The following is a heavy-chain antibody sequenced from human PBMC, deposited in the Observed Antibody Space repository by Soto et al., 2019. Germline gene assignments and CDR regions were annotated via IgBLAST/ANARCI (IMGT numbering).Heavy chain of an antibody. CDR3: ASRGGAAGRYGSDY. Sequence: PSETLSLTCTVSGGSISSSSYYWGWIRQPPGKGLEWIGSIYYSGSTYYNPSLKSRVTISVDTSKNQFSLKLSSVTAADTAVYYCASRGGAAGRYGSDYWGQGTLVTVSS. CDR2: IYYSGST. D-gene: IGHD3-10*01. CDR1: GGSISSSSYY. J-gene: IGHJ4*02. V-gene: IGHV4-39*01.